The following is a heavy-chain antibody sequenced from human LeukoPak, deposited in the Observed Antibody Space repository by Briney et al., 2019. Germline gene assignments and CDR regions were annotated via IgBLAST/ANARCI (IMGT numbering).Heavy chain of an antibody. CDR2: IRGNGET. CDR3: AKASWVSSTDAVR. Sequence: HPRASLRLSYAATGLRMSSFGISCVRQGPAKRLKWVSSIRGNGETFYADSVKGRFTLSSDSSRNTVYFQLNNLRVEDTAIYYCAKASWVSSTDAVRWGQGTLVTVSS. CDR1: GLRMSSFG. D-gene: IGHD3-16*01. J-gene: IGHJ4*02. V-gene: IGHV3-23*01.